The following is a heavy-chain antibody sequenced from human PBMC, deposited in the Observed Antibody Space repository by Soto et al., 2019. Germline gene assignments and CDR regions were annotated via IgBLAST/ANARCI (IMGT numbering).Heavy chain of an antibody. Sequence: ASVKVSCKASGYTFTGYYMHWVRQAPGQGLEWMGWINPNSGGTNYAQKFQGWVTMTRDTSISTAYMELSRLRSDDTAVYYCARDEVNTDYYYSGMDVWGQGTTVTVSS. CDR1: GYTFTGYY. V-gene: IGHV1-2*04. CDR3: ARDEVNTDYYYSGMDV. J-gene: IGHJ6*02. CDR2: INPNSGGT. D-gene: IGHD4-4*01.